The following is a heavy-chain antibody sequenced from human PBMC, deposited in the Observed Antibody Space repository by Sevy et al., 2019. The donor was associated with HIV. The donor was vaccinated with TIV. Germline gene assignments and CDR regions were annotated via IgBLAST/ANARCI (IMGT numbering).Heavy chain of an antibody. CDR3: AIYWGYYDDSSGYYYNSDYFDY. CDR1: GYSFTSYW. Sequence: GESLKISCKGSGYSFTSYWIGWVRQMPGKGLEWMGIIYPGDSDTRYSPSFQGQVTLSAVKSSSTAYLKWSSLKASDTTMYYCAIYWGYYDDSSGYYYNSDYFDYWGQGTLVTVSS. CDR2: IYPGDSDT. V-gene: IGHV5-51*01. J-gene: IGHJ4*02. D-gene: IGHD3-22*01.